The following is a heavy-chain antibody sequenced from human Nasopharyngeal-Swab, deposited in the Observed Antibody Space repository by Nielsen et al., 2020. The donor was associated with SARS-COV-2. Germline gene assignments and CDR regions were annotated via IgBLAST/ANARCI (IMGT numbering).Heavy chain of an antibody. D-gene: IGHD2-2*02. CDR3: AKARIVVVPAAIGY. Sequence: GESLKISCAASGFTFSSYEMNWVRQAPGKGLEWVSYISSSGSAIYYADSVKGRFTISRDNAKNSLYLQMNSLRAEDTAVYYCAKARIVVVPAAIGYWGQGTLVTVSS. J-gene: IGHJ4*02. CDR1: GFTFSSYE. V-gene: IGHV3-48*03. CDR2: ISSSGSAI.